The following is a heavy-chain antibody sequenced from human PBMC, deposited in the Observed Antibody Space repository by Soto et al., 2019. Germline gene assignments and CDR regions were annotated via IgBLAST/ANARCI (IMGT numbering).Heavy chain of an antibody. Sequence: EVQLVESGGGLVQPGGSLRLSCAASGFTVSSNYMSWVRQAPGKGLEWVSVIYSGGTTYYADSVKGRFTISRDNSKNTLYLQMNSLRAEDTAVYYCARGGSYGGNSEGEIYYWGQGTLVTVSS. V-gene: IGHV3-66*01. CDR1: GFTVSSNY. CDR2: IYSGGTT. J-gene: IGHJ4*02. CDR3: ARGGSYGGNSEGEIYY. D-gene: IGHD4-17*01.